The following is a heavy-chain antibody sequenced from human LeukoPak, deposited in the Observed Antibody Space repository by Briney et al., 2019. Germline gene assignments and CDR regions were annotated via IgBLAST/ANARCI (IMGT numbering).Heavy chain of an antibody. Sequence: ASVKVSCKASGYTFANYYMHWVRQAPGQGLEWMGMINPSGGRTTYAQKFQGRVTMTRDTSTSTLYMELSSLRSEDTAVYYCAARRQYYYDSSGYPTGWFDPWGQGTLVTVSS. CDR2: INPSGGRT. D-gene: IGHD3-22*01. CDR3: AARRQYYYDSSGYPTGWFDP. CDR1: GYTFANYY. V-gene: IGHV1-46*01. J-gene: IGHJ5*02.